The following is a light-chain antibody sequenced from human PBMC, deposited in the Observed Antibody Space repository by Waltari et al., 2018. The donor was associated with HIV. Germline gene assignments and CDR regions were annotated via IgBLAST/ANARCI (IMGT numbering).Light chain of an antibody. CDR1: DSDFGLDNF. V-gene: IGLV2-14*03. CDR2: DVD. CDR3: ASFTGDNTLL. Sequence: SAVTQPASVSGLPGQSIPISCPGDDSDFGLDNFVSWYQQHPDKLPRLIVYDVDSRASGISARFSGSKSGHTASLNISGLRAEDEAHYYCASFTGDNTLLFGGGTKVTVL. J-gene: IGLJ3*02.